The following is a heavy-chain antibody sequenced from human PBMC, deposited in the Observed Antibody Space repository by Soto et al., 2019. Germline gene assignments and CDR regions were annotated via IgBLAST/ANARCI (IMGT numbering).Heavy chain of an antibody. CDR3: ARVSGSSWYARAYYGMDV. CDR2: IYYSGST. Sequence: PSETLSLTCTVSGGSISSYYWSWIRQPPGKRLEWIGYIYYSGSTNYNPSLKSRVTISVDTSKNQFSLKLSSVTAADTAVYYCARVSGSSWYARAYYGMDVWGQGTTVTV. J-gene: IGHJ6*02. V-gene: IGHV4-59*01. D-gene: IGHD6-13*01. CDR1: GGSISSYY.